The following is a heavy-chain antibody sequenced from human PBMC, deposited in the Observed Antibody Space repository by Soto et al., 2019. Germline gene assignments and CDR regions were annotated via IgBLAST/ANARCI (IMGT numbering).Heavy chain of an antibody. J-gene: IGHJ4*02. CDR3: ARGVAHSGSYYADS. Sequence: PVGSLRLSCAASGFTFTTYDLNWVRQAPGKGLEWLSYISASGRTTYYADSVKGRFTISRDNAKNSLFLQMNSLRAEDTAVYYCARGVAHSGSYYADSWGQGTLVTVSS. CDR1: GFTFTTYD. CDR2: ISASGRTT. V-gene: IGHV3-48*03. D-gene: IGHD1-26*01.